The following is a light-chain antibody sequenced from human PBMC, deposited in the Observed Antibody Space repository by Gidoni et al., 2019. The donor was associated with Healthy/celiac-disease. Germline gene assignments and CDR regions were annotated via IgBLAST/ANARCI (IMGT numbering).Light chain of an antibody. CDR1: QSISSW. CDR2: KAS. J-gene: IGKJ1*01. Sequence: DIQMTQSPSTLSASVGDRVTITCRASQSISSWLAWYQQKPGKAPKLLIYKASSLESGVPSRFSGSGSGTEFTLTISSLQPDDFATYYCQQYKMEWTFXQXTKVEIK. V-gene: IGKV1-5*03. CDR3: QQYKMEWT.